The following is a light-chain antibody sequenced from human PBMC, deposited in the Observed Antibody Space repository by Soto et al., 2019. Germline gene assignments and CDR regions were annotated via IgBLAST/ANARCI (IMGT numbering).Light chain of an antibody. V-gene: IGLV1-40*01. CDR2: ANN. CDR3: QSYDTSLRGV. J-gene: IGLJ1*01. CDR1: SSNIGAGYD. Sequence: QSVLTQPPSVSGAPGQRVTISCTGSSSNIGAGYDVHWYQQFPGTAPKLLIYANNNRPSGVPDRFSASKSGTSASLAITGFEADDEPDYYCQSYDTSLRGVFGTGTKLTVL.